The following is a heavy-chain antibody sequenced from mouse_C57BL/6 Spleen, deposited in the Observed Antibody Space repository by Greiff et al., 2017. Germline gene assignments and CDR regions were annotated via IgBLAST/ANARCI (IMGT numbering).Heavy chain of an antibody. Sequence: QVQLQQSGPELVKPGASVKISCKASGYAFSSSWMNWVKQRPGTGLEWIGRIYPGDGDTNYNGKFKGKATLTADKSSSTAYMQLSSLASEDSAVYFCAREGENSNYPLYFDVWGTGTTVTVSS. J-gene: IGHJ1*03. D-gene: IGHD2-5*01. CDR1: GYAFSSSW. CDR3: AREGENSNYPLYFDV. CDR2: IYPGDGDT. V-gene: IGHV1-82*01.